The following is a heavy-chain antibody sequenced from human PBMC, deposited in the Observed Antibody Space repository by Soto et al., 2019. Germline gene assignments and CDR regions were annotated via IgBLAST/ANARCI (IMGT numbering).Heavy chain of an antibody. D-gene: IGHD3-10*01. Sequence: EVQLLESGGGLVQPGGSLRLSCAASGFTFSSYAMSWVRQAPGKGLEWVSAISGSGGRTYYADSVKGRFTISRDNSKNTLYLQMNSLRAEDTAVYYCANNRRGSPYGMDVWGQGTTVTVSS. CDR1: GFTFSSYA. CDR2: ISGSGGRT. CDR3: ANNRRGSPYGMDV. J-gene: IGHJ6*02. V-gene: IGHV3-23*01.